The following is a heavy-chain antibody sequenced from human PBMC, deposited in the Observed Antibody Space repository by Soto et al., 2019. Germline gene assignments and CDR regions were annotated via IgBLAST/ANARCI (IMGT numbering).Heavy chain of an antibody. V-gene: IGHV3-48*02. CDR2: ISSSSNTI. D-gene: IGHD3-3*01. CDR3: ARGIWSGYLTSDY. CDR1: GFTFSTSS. Sequence: EVQLVESGGGLGQPGGSLRLSCVVSGFTFSTSSMNWVRQAPGKGLEWVSYISSSSNTIYADSVKGRFTISRDNAKNFLDLQINRPREEDTAVYFCARGIWSGYLTSDYWGQGTLVTVSS. J-gene: IGHJ4*02.